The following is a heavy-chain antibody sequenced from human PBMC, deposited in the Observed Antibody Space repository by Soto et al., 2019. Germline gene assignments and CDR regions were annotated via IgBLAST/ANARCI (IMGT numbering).Heavy chain of an antibody. CDR2: IYYSGST. D-gene: IGHD2-15*01. V-gene: IGHV4-39*01. J-gene: IGHJ3*02. CDR1: GGSISSSSYY. CDR3: ARLGYRDAFDI. Sequence: SETLSLTCTVSGGSISSSSYYWGWIRQPPGKGLEWIGSIYYSGSTYYNPSLKSRVTISVDTSKNQFSLKLSSVTAADTDVYYCARLGYRDAFDIWGQGTMVTVSS.